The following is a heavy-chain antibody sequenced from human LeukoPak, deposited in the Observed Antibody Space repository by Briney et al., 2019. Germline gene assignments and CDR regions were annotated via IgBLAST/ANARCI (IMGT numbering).Heavy chain of an antibody. J-gene: IGHJ5*02. D-gene: IGHD3-10*01. CDR2: IYYSGST. CDR3: ARGVLVDWFDP. CDR1: GGSISRYY. V-gene: IGHV4-59*01. Sequence: SETLSLTCTVSGGSISRYYRSWIRQPPGKGLEWIGYIYYSGSTNYSPSLKSRVTISVDTSKNQFSPKLSSVTAADTAVYYCARGVLVDWFDPWGQGTLVTVPS.